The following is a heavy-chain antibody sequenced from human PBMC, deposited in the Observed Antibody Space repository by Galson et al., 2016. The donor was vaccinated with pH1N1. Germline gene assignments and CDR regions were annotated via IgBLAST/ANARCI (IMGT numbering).Heavy chain of an antibody. D-gene: IGHD3-10*01. J-gene: IGHJ4*02. CDR1: GYTFTSSG. V-gene: IGHV1-18*01. CDR3: ARDPKVGVRASGY. Sequence: SVKVSCKASGYTFTSSGISWVRQAPGQGLEWVGWISVYNGNTDYAQKVQGRVAMTTDTSTNTAYMELKSLRSDDTAVYYCARDPKVGVRASGYWGQGTLVTVSS. CDR2: ISVYNGNT.